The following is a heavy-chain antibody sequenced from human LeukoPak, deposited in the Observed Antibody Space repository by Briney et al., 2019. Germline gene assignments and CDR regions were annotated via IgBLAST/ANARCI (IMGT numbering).Heavy chain of an antibody. D-gene: IGHD3-22*01. CDR3: ARERLYYYDSSGYHAPAI. CDR1: GYTFTSYY. CDR2: INPSGGST. J-gene: IGHJ4*02. Sequence: ASVKVSCKASGYTFTSYYMHWVRQAPGQGLEWMGIINPSGGSTSYAQKFQGRVTMTRDTSTSRVYMELSSLRSEDTAVYYCARERLYYYDSSGYHAPAIWGQGTLVTVSS. V-gene: IGHV1-46*01.